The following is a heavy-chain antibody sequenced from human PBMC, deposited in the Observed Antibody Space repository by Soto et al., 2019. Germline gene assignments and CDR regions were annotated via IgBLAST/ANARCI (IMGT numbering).Heavy chain of an antibody. D-gene: IGHD5-12*01. Sequence: GGSLRLSCAASGFTFSSYWMSWVRQAPGKGLEWVANIKQDGSEKYYVDSVKGRFTISRDNAKNSLSLEMTSLTAEDTAVYYCARDRAMATMTFDSWGPGSLVTVSS. CDR1: GFTFSSYW. CDR3: ARDRAMATMTFDS. CDR2: IKQDGSEK. V-gene: IGHV3-7*03. J-gene: IGHJ4*02.